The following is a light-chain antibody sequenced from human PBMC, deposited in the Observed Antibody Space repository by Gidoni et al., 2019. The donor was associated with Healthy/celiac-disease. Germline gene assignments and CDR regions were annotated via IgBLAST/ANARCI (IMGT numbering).Light chain of an antibody. CDR3: QQYNSYSLT. CDR1: QSISSW. CDR2: KAS. J-gene: IGKJ4*01. V-gene: IGKV1-5*03. Sequence: DIQMTQSPSTLSASVGDRVTITCRSSQSISSWLAWYQQKPGKAPKLLIYKASSLESGVPSRFSGSGSGTEFTLTISSLQPDDFATYYCQQYNSYSLTFGGGTKVEIK.